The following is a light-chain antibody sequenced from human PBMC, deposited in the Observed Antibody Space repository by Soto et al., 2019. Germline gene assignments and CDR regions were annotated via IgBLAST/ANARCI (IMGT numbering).Light chain of an antibody. Sequence: EIVLTQSPATLSLSPGERATLSCRASESIRTFLAWYQQKPGQAPRLLIYGASNRATGIPARFSGSGSGADFSLTISSLAPEYFAVYYCQQRSNWPPYTFGQGTKLEIK. CDR3: QQRSNWPPYT. CDR2: GAS. V-gene: IGKV3-11*01. CDR1: ESIRTF. J-gene: IGKJ2*01.